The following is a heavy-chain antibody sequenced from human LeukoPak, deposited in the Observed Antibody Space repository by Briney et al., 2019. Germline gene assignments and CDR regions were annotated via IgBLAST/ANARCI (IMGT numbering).Heavy chain of an antibody. J-gene: IGHJ4*02. CDR1: GDTFGTYY. Sequence: PSETLSLTCTVSGDTFGTYYWSWLRQPPGKGLEGIGYISYRGGTTHTTSLRSRVTLSLETSKSQSSLKLSSVTAADTAFYYCARGSHYGSGRLFDYWGQGNLVTVSS. CDR3: ARGSHYGSGRLFDY. D-gene: IGHD3-10*01. CDR2: ISYRGGT. V-gene: IGHV4-59*12.